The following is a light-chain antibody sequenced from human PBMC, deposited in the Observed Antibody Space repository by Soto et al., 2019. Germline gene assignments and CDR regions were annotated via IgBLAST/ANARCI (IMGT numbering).Light chain of an antibody. Sequence: VMTQAPATLSASPGEGATLSCRASQSVSSDLAWYQQKPGQAPRLLIYGPSSRATGIPDRFSGSGSGADFTLTISRLEPEDFAVYYCQQYGNSPITFGQGTRLEIK. CDR3: QQYGNSPIT. CDR1: QSVSSD. V-gene: IGKV3-20*01. CDR2: GPS. J-gene: IGKJ5*01.